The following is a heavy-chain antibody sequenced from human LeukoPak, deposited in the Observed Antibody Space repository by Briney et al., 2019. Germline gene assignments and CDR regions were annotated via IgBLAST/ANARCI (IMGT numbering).Heavy chain of an antibody. CDR2: MNPNSGNT. CDR3: ASGRTDIVVVPATLRNYYFDY. V-gene: IGHV1-8*01. CDR1: GYTFTSYD. Sequence: ASVKVSCKASGYTFTSYDINWMRQAPGQGLEWVGWMNPNSGNTGYAQTFQGKLTMTRNTSIKTAYMELSSLRSEDTAVYYCASGRTDIVVVPATLRNYYFDYWGQGTLVTVSS. J-gene: IGHJ4*02. D-gene: IGHD2-2*01.